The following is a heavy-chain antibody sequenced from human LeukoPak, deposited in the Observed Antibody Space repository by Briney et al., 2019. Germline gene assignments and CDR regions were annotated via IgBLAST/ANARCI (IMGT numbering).Heavy chain of an antibody. CDR3: ARTYSSSSIGYYYYMDV. J-gene: IGHJ6*03. V-gene: IGHV1-18*01. Sequence: ASVKVSCKASVYTFTSYVISWVRQAPAQGLEWMGWICAYNGNTNYAQKLQGRVTMTTDTSTSQAYMELRSLRSDDTAVYYCARTYSSSSIGYYYYMDVWGKGTTVTVSS. CDR2: ICAYNGNT. CDR1: VYTFTSYV. D-gene: IGHD6-13*01.